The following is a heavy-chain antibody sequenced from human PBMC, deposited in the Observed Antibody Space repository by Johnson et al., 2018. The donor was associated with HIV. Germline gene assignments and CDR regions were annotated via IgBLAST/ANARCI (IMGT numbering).Heavy chain of an antibody. CDR1: GFTFSGYW. Sequence: VHLVESGGGLVQPGGSLRLSCAASGFTFSGYWVFWVRQAPGKGLVWVSRINPDGSSTDYAESVKGRFTISRDISKDTLYLQMNSLRAEDTAVYYCARGPVDTAMVRGAFDIWGQGTMVTVSS. CDR2: INPDGSST. CDR3: ARGPVDTAMVRGAFDI. V-gene: IGHV3-74*02. J-gene: IGHJ3*02. D-gene: IGHD5-18*01.